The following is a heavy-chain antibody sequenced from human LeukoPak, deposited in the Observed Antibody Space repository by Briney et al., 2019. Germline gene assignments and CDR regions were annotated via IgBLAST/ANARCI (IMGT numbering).Heavy chain of an antibody. D-gene: IGHD3-22*01. CDR3: AKDRLTLPNYYDSSGYLDY. V-gene: IGHV3-53*05. CDR1: GFTVSSNY. J-gene: IGHJ4*02. CDR2: IHRDDT. Sequence: GGSLRLSCAASGFTVSSNYMSWVRQAPGKGLEWVSLIHRDDTYYADSVKGRFTISRGNSKNTLYLQMNSLRAEDTAVYYCAKDRLTLPNYYDSSGYLDYWGQGTLVTVSS.